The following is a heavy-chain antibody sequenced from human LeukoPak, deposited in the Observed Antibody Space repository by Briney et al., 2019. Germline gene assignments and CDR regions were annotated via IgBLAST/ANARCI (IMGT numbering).Heavy chain of an antibody. CDR1: AYTFTAYW. CDR3: GRQDSAAKYYFDY. Sequence: GESLKISCKGSAYTFTAYWIAWVRQMPGKGLEWMGIIYPGDSDTRYSPSFQGQVTISADKSISTAYLQWSSLKASDSAMYYCGRQDSAAKYYFDYWGQGTVVTVSS. CDR2: IYPGDSDT. J-gene: IGHJ4*02. D-gene: IGHD2-15*01. V-gene: IGHV5-51*01.